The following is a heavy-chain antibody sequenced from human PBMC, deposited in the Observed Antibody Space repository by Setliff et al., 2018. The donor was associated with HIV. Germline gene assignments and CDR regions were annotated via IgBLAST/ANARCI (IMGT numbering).Heavy chain of an antibody. CDR2: IYPGDSDT. D-gene: IGHD3-10*01. J-gene: IGHJ4*02. CDR3: ARHREVGIYDY. V-gene: IGHV5-51*01. Sequence: GESLKISCQGPGYSFTTYWIGWVRQMPGKGLEWMGIIYPGDSDTRYSPSFQGQVTISADKSISTAYLQWRSLKASDTAIYYCARHREVGIYDYWGQGTLVTVSS. CDR1: GYSFTTYW.